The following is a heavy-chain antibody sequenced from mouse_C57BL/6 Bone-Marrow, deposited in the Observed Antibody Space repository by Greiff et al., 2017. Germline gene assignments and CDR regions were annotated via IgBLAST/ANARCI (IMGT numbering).Heavy chain of an antibody. CDR2: IHPNSGST. D-gene: IGHD1-1*01. CDR1: GYTFTSYW. J-gene: IGHJ2*01. CDR3: ARGFTTVVATDY. Sequence: QVQLQQPGAELVKPGASVKLSCKASGYTFTSYWMHWVKQRPGQGLEWIGMIHPNSGSTNYNEKFKSKATLTVDKSSSTAYMQLSSLTSEDSADDYCARGFTTVVATDYWGQGTTLTVSS. V-gene: IGHV1-64*01.